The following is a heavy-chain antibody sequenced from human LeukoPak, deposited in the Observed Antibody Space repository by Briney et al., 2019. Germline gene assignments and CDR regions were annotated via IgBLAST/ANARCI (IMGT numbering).Heavy chain of an antibody. Sequence: GGSLRLSCAASGFTFSDYYMSWIRQAPGKGLEWVSYISSSGSTIYYADSVKGRFTISRDNAKNSLYLQMNSLRAEDTAVYYCARAVVAIFGYPMDPWGQGTLVTVSS. CDR2: ISSSGSTI. D-gene: IGHD3-3*01. J-gene: IGHJ5*02. CDR1: GFTFSDYY. V-gene: IGHV3-11*01. CDR3: ARAVVAIFGYPMDP.